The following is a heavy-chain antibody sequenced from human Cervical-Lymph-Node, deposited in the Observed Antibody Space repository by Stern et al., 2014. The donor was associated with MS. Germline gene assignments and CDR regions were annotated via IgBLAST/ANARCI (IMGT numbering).Heavy chain of an antibody. J-gene: IGHJ4*02. CDR1: GFTFSSHG. V-gene: IGHV3-30*18. CDR2: ISFDGYNA. CDR3: AKDPYSSGWYFDY. D-gene: IGHD6-19*01. Sequence: VQLVESGGGVVQPGKSLRLSCTASGFTFSSHGMHWVRQAPGTGLQWAAIISFDGYNAYYTDSVEGRFTISRDKSKNTVYLQMKSLRAEDTAVYYCAKDPYSSGWYFDYWGQGILVTVSS.